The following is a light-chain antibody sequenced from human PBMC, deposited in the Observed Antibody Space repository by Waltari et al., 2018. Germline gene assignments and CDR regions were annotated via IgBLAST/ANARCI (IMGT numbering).Light chain of an antibody. J-gene: IGLJ1*01. V-gene: IGLV3-10*01. CDR2: EDN. Sequence: SYELTQPPSVSVSPGQTASITCSGDTLPRKYAYWYQQKSGQAPVLGIFEDNKRPSGIPERFSGSISGTMATLTISGAQVEDEADYYCYSTDSSSKGVFGAGTKVTVL. CDR1: TLPRKY. CDR3: YSTDSSSKGV.